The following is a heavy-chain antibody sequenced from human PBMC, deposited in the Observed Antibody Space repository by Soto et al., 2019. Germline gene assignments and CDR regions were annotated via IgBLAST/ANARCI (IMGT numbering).Heavy chain of an antibody. V-gene: IGHV1-46*01. CDR2: IDPSGGST. Sequence: GPSVNVSCKASGYTFTSYYVHWVRQAPGQGLEWVGVIDPSGGSTNYAQKFQGRVTLTRDTSTSTVYMELSSLRSEDTAVYYCTRRVGAAAGTRQGFEYWGQGTLVTVSS. CDR1: GYTFTSYY. CDR3: TRRVGAAAGTRQGFEY. J-gene: IGHJ4*02. D-gene: IGHD6-13*01.